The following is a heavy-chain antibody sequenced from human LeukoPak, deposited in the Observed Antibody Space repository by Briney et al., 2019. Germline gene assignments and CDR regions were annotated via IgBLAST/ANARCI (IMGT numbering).Heavy chain of an antibody. CDR2: ISYDGSNK. CDR1: GFTFSSYA. V-gene: IGHV3-30-3*01. J-gene: IGHJ4*02. Sequence: PGGSLRLSCAASGFTFSSYAMHWVRQAPGKGLEWVAVISYDGSNKYYADSVKGRFTISIDNSKNTLYLQMNSLRAEDTAVYYCARSRRVVTDVSPFDYWGQGTLVTVSS. CDR3: ARSRRVVTDVSPFDY. D-gene: IGHD4-23*01.